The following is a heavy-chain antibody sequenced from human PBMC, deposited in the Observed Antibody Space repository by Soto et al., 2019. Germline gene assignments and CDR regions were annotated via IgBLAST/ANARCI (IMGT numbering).Heavy chain of an antibody. J-gene: IGHJ4*02. CDR3: ARESGFFAT. CDR2: IWSGGNT. Sequence: EEQLVESGGGQVQPGGSLRLSCAASGFTVSSNYMSWVRQAPGRGLEWVSTIWSGGNTYYADSVKGRFTISRDDSKNTLYLQMNSLRAEYTALYYCARESGFFATWGQGTLVTVSS. CDR1: GFTVSSNY. V-gene: IGHV3-66*01.